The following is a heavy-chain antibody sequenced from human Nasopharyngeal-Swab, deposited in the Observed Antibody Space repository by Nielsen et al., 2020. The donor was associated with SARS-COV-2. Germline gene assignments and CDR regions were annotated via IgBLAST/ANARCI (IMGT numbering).Heavy chain of an antibody. V-gene: IGHV4-34*01. Sequence: SETLSLTCAVYGGSFSGYYWSWIRQPPGKGLEWIGEINHSGSTNYNPSLKSRVTISVDTSKNQFSLKLSSATAADTAVYYCARLPRYYDRSGYFGSYYYYYGMDVWGQGTTVTVSS. D-gene: IGHD3-22*01. CDR1: GGSFSGYY. J-gene: IGHJ6*02. CDR3: ARLPRYYDRSGYFGSYYYYYGMDV. CDR2: INHSGST.